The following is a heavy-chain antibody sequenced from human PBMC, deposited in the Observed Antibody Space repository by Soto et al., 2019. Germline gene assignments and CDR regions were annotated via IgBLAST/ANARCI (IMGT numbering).Heavy chain of an antibody. Sequence: SGPTLVNPSASLKVSCKASGYTFTSYAMHWVRQAPGQRLEWMGWINAGNGNTKYSQKFQGRVTITRDTSASTAYMELSSLRSEDTAVYYCARSMATMETLNWFDPWGQGTLVTVSS. V-gene: IGHV1-3*01. J-gene: IGHJ5*02. CDR3: ARSMATMETLNWFDP. CDR1: GYTFTSYA. CDR2: INAGNGNT. D-gene: IGHD5-12*01.